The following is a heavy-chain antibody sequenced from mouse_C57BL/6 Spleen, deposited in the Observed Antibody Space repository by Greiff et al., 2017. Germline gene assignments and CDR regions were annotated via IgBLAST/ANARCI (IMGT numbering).Heavy chain of an antibody. J-gene: IGHJ1*03. CDR2: IDPSDSYT. V-gene: IGHV1-69*01. CDR1: GYTFTSYW. CDR3: ARGYFDV. Sequence: VQLQQPGAELVMPGASVKLSCKASGYTFTSYWMHWVKQRTGQGLEWIGEIDPSDSYTNYNQKFKGKSTLTVDKSSSTAYMQLSSLTSEDSAVYYCARGYFDVWGTGTTVTVSS.